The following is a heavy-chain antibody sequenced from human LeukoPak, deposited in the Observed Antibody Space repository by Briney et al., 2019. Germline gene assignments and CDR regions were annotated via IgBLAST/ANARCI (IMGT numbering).Heavy chain of an antibody. CDR1: GFTFSSYW. CDR3: ARTSPHYGDACDY. J-gene: IGHJ4*02. Sequence: PGGSLRLSCAASGFTFSSYWMSWVRQAPWKGLEWVANIKQDGSEKYYVDSVKGRFTISRDNAKNSLYLQMNSLRAEDTAVYYCARTSPHYGDACDYWGQGTLVTVSS. V-gene: IGHV3-7*01. CDR2: IKQDGSEK. D-gene: IGHD4-17*01.